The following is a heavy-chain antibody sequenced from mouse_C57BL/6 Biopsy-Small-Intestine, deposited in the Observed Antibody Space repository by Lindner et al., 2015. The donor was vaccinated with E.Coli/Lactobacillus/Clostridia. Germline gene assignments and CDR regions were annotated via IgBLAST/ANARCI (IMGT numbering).Heavy chain of an antibody. D-gene: IGHD2-5*01. CDR1: GYTFSSFT. J-gene: IGHJ4*01. CDR3: AKNSLGRSNWNYVDY. Sequence: SVKVSCKASGYTFSSFTLHWVRQAPDKGLSGWGWINADNGNTEYSEKFQGRVTITRDTSARTGYMELSSLTSEDTAVYYCAKNSLGRSNWNYVDYWGQGTLVTVSS. V-gene: IGHV1-66*01. CDR2: INADNGNT.